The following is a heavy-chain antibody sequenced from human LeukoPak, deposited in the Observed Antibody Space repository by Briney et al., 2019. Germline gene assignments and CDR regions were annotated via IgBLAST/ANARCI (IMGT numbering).Heavy chain of an antibody. Sequence: TGGSLRLSCVASGFTFSDYAMNWVRQASGKGLEWVSTFKTNSGQVYYAESVRGRFTISRDNSKNTVYLQMGSLRAEDTALYYCARSVPDYTRFDYWGQGALVTVSS. CDR1: GFTFSDYA. CDR2: FKTNSGQV. J-gene: IGHJ4*02. CDR3: ARSVPDYTRFDY. D-gene: IGHD4-11*01. V-gene: IGHV3-23*01.